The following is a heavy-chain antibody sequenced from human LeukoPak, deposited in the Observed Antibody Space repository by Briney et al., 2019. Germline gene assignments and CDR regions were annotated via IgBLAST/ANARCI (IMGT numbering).Heavy chain of an antibody. D-gene: IGHD4-11*01. J-gene: IGHJ4*02. CDR3: ARDLSDNYTIDY. CDR2: INAASDAT. Sequence: GGSLRLSCAASGFTFSSYAMSWVRQAPGKGLEWLSYINAASDATFYADSVKGRFTISRDNAKNSLYLQMNSLRAEDTALYYCARDLSDNYTIDYWGQGTLVTVSS. V-gene: IGHV3-48*01. CDR1: GFTFSSYA.